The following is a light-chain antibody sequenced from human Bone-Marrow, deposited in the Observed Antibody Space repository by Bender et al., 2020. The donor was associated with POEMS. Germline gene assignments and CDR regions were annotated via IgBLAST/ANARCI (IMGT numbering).Light chain of an antibody. Sequence: SYVVTQPPSVSVAPGQTARLTCGGNNIQTRTVHWYQQKSGQAPSLVVYDDFDRPSGIPERISGSKSGTSASLAITGLQAEDEGDYYCQSYDNSLGGWVFGGGTKLTVL. CDR3: QSYDNSLGGWV. CDR1: NIQTRT. J-gene: IGLJ3*02. CDR2: DDF. V-gene: IGLV3-21*02.